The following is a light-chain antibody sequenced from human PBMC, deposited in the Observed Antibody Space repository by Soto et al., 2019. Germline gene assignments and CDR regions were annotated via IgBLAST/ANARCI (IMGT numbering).Light chain of an antibody. CDR1: QSVSSSY. V-gene: IGKV3-20*01. J-gene: IGKJ2*01. CDR2: GAS. Sequence: EIVLTQSPGTLSLSPGERATLSCRAGQSVSSSYLAWYQQKPGQAPRLLIYGASSRATGIPDRFSGSGSGTDFTLTISRLEPEDFAVYYCQQYSSSSYTFGQGTKLESK. CDR3: QQYSSSSYT.